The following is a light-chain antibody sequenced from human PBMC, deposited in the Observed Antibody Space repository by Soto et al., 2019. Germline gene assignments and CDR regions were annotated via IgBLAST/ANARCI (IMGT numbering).Light chain of an antibody. CDR1: SSDVGGYNY. CDR2: DAS. Sequence: QAVLTQPASVSGSPGQSITISCTGTSSDVGGYNYVSWYQQHPGKAPKLMIYDASNRPSGVSNRFPGSKSGNTASLTISGLQAEDEADYYCSSYTSSSTLHYVFGTGTKVTVL. V-gene: IGLV2-14*01. J-gene: IGLJ1*01. CDR3: SSYTSSSTLHYV.